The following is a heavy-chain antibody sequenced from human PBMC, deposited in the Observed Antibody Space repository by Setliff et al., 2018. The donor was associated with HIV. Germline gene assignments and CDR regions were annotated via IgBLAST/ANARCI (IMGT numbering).Heavy chain of an antibody. CDR1: GFSLSNTRMG. Sequence: SGPTLVNPTETLTLTCTVSGFSLSNTRMGVSWIRQPPGKALEWLAHIFPNDEKSYSASLKSRVTISEDTSKSQVVLTMTNMDPLDTATYFCARYNFRRGYWDYFDYWGQGTQVTVPS. CDR3: ARYNFRRGYWDYFDY. V-gene: IGHV2-26*01. J-gene: IGHJ4*02. D-gene: IGHD3-3*01. CDR2: IFPNDEK.